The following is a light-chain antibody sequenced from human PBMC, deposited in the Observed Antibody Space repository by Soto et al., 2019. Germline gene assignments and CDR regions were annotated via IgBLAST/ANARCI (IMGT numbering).Light chain of an antibody. V-gene: IGKV3D-15*01. CDR3: QQYNNWPYT. Sequence: EILMTQSPATLPVSPGERVTLSCRASQSVISSLSWHQQKPGQPPRVLLYGASTRSPGIPARFSGSGSGTEFNLTISSLQSEDFAVYYCQQYNNWPYTFGQGTKLEI. J-gene: IGKJ2*01. CDR2: GAS. CDR1: QSVISS.